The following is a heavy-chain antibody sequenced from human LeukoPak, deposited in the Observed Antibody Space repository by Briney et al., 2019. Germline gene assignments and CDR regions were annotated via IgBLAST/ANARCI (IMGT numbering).Heavy chain of an antibody. Sequence: SVKVSCKASGGTFSSYAISWVRQAPGQGLEWMGGIIPIFGTANYAQKFQGRVTITTDESTSTAYMELSSLRSEDTAAYYCARGLLGWNYNGYFDLWGRGTLVTVSS. CDR3: ARGLLGWNYNGYFDL. CDR1: GGTFSSYA. V-gene: IGHV1-69*05. J-gene: IGHJ2*01. CDR2: IIPIFGTA. D-gene: IGHD1-7*01.